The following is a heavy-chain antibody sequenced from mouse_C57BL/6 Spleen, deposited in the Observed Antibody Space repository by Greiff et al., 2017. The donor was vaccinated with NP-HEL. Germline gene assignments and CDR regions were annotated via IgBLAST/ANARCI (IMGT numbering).Heavy chain of an antibody. D-gene: IGHD1-1*01. J-gene: IGHJ4*01. V-gene: IGHV5-12*01. Sequence: EVKLVESGGGLVQPGGSLKLSCAASGFTFSDYYMYWVRQTPEKRLEWVAYISNGGGSTYYPDTVKGRFTISRDNAKNTLYLQMSRLKSEDTAMYYCARVEGLYYYGSSYAMDYWGQGTSVTVSS. CDR1: GFTFSDYY. CDR2: ISNGGGST. CDR3: ARVEGLYYYGSSYAMDY.